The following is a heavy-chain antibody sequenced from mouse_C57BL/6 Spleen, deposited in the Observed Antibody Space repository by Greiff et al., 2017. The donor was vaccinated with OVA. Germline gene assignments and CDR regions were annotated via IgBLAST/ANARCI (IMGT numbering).Heavy chain of an antibody. J-gene: IGHJ2*01. CDR3: ASDDYDGDYYFDY. CDR1: GFTFSDYG. CDR2: ISSGSSTI. V-gene: IGHV5-17*01. Sequence: EVMVVESGGGLVKPGGSLKLSCAASGFTFSDYGMHWVRQAPEKGLEWVAYISSGSSTIYYADTVKGRFTISRDNAKNTLFLQMTSLRSEDTAMYYCASDDYDGDYYFDYWGQGTTLTVSS. D-gene: IGHD2-4*01.